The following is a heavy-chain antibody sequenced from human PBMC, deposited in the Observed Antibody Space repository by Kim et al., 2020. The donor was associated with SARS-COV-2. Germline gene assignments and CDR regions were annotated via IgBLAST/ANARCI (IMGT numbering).Heavy chain of an antibody. Sequence: GYADPVKGRLPHSRDNAKNPRYLQIKRLRAEDTALYYCAKDISGGSCYDYWGQGTLVTVSS. J-gene: IGHJ4*02. CDR3: AKDISGGSCYDY. V-gene: IGHV3-9*01. D-gene: IGHD2-15*01.